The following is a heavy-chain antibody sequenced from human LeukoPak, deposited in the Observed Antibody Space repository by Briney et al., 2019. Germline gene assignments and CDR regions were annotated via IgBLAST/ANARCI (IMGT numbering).Heavy chain of an antibody. Sequence: ASVKVSCKASGGTFSSYAISWVRQAPGQGLEWMGGIIPIFGTANYAQKFQGRVTVTTDESTSTAYMELSSLRSEDTAVYYCAREKLADYYYYGMDVWGQGTTVTVSS. J-gene: IGHJ6*02. V-gene: IGHV1-69*05. D-gene: IGHD1-1*01. CDR3: AREKLADYYYYGMDV. CDR1: GGTFSSYA. CDR2: IIPIFGTA.